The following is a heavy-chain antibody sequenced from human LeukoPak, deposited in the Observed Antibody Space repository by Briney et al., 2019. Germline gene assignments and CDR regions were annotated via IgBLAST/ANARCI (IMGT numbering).Heavy chain of an antibody. CDR2: IYYSGST. V-gene: IGHV4-39*01. J-gene: IGHJ5*02. Sequence: SETLSLTCTVSGGSISSSSYYWGWIRQPPGKGLEWIGSIYYSGSTYYNPSLKSRVTISVDTSKNQFSLKLSSVTAADTAVYYCARAGLIYSAGGVNWFDPWGQGTLVTVSS. CDR1: GGSISSSSYY. CDR3: ARAGLIYSAGGVNWFDP. D-gene: IGHD3-16*01.